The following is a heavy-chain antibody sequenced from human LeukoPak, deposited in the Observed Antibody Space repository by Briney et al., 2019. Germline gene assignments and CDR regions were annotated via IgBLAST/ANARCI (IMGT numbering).Heavy chain of an antibody. D-gene: IGHD3-9*01. V-gene: IGHV1-69*04. J-gene: IGHJ3*02. Sequence: SVKVSCKASGYTFTSYGISWVRQAPGQRLEWMGRIIPILGIANYAQKFQGRVTITADKSTSTAYMELSSLRSEDTAVYYCARATFEGDAFDIWGQGTMVTVSS. CDR3: ARATFEGDAFDI. CDR1: GYTFTSYG. CDR2: IIPILGIA.